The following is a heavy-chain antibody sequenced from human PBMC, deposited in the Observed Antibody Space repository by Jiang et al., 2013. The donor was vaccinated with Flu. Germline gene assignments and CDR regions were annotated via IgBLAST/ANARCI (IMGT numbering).Heavy chain of an antibody. CDR2: MNPNSGAT. CDR1: GYTFTGHY. Sequence: VQLVESGAEVKKPGASVKVSCKASGYTFTGHYMHWVRQAPGQGLEWMGWMNPNSGATNSAQKFQARVTMTKDTSINTAYMELSGLTSDDTAVYYCARATVTTVGVAYWGQGTLVTVSS. V-gene: IGHV1-2*02. J-gene: IGHJ4*02. D-gene: IGHD4-17*01. CDR3: ARATVTTVGVAY.